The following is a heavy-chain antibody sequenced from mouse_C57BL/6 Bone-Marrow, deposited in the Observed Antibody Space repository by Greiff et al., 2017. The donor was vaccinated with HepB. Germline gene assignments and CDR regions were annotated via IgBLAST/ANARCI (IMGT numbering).Heavy chain of an antibody. D-gene: IGHD2-10*02. V-gene: IGHV5-4*01. J-gene: IGHJ2*01. CDR1: GFTFSSYA. Sequence: VQLQQSGGGLVKPGGSLKLSCAASGFTFSSYAMSWVRQTPEKRLEWVATISDGGSYTYYPDNVKGRFTISRDNAKNNLYLQMSHLKSEDTAMYYCARGGYGKDYWGQGTTLTVSS. CDR3: ARGGYGKDY. CDR2: ISDGGSYT.